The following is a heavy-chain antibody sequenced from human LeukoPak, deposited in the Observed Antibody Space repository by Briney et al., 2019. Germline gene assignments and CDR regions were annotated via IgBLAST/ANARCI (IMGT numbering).Heavy chain of an antibody. V-gene: IGHV3-48*02. D-gene: IGHD5-18*01. J-gene: IGHJ4*02. CDR2: ITYNSGTI. CDR3: ARDSGYSYADDY. CDR1: GFTFRSYA. Sequence: GGSLRLSCVASGFTFRSYAMQWVRQAPGKGLEWVSYITYNSGTIFYADSVKGRFTISRDNAKDSLYLQMSSLRDEDTAVYYCARDSGYSYADDYWGQGTLVTVSS.